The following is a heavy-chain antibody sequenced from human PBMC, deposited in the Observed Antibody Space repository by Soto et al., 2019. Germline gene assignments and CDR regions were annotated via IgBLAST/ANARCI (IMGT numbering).Heavy chain of an antibody. Sequence: SLSLSCAASGFTFDDYAMHLVRQAPGKGLEWVSGISWNSDNIGYADSVKGRFTTSRDSAKNSLYLQMNSLRAEDTAFYYCAKGLFPITAPYDFDIWGQGTMVTVSS. D-gene: IGHD1-20*01. CDR3: AKGLFPITAPYDFDI. V-gene: IGHV3-9*01. CDR1: GFTFDDYA. CDR2: ISWNSDNI. J-gene: IGHJ3*02.